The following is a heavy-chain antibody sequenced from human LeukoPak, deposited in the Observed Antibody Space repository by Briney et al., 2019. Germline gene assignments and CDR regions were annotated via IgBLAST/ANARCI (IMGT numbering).Heavy chain of an antibody. J-gene: IGHJ4*02. V-gene: IGHV3-33*06. CDR2: IWYDGSNK. CDR1: GFTFSSYG. CDR3: AKTTTGYSSGRFPGWPVDC. Sequence: GGSLRLSCAASGFTFSSYGMHWVRQVPGKGLEWVAVIWYDGSNKYYADSVKGRFTISRDNSKNTLYLQMNSLRAEDTAVYYCAKTTTGYSSGRFPGWPVDCWGQGTLVTVSS. D-gene: IGHD6-19*01.